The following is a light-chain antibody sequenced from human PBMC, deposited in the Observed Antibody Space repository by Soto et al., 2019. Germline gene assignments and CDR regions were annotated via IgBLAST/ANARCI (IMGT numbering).Light chain of an antibody. CDR3: QQYGRSPFT. CDR2: GAS. Sequence: EIVLTQSPGTLSLSPGERATLSCSASQSVSSNNLAWYQQRPGQAPSVVIYGASTRATGIPERFSGSGSGTDFTLTISRLEPEDFAVYYCQQYGRSPFTFGPGTKVDI. V-gene: IGKV3-20*01. J-gene: IGKJ3*01. CDR1: QSVSSNN.